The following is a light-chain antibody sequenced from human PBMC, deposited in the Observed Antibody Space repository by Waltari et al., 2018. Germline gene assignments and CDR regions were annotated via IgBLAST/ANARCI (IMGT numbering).Light chain of an antibody. Sequence: QSALTQPASVSGSPGQSITISCSGTSSDIGAYKHVSWYQQHPGKAPKLMIYGVSNGPAGVSNRFSGSKSGNTASLTISGLQADDESHYYCTSFTSSATWVFGGGTKVTVL. CDR2: GVS. J-gene: IGLJ3*02. CDR1: SSDIGAYKH. CDR3: TSFTSSATWV. V-gene: IGLV2-14*01.